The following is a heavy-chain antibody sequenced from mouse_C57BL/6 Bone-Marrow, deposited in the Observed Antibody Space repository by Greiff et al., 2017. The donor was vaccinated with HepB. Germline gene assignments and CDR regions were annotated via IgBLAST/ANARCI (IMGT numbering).Heavy chain of an antibody. D-gene: IGHD4-1*01. CDR3: ARGGIATSYAMDY. Sequence: EVKVVESGGGLVKPGGSLKLSCAASGFTFSSYAMSWVRQTPEKRLEWVASISSGGSTYYPESVKGRFTISRDNARNILYLQMSSLRSEDTAMYYCARGGIATSYAMDYWGQGTSVTVSS. V-gene: IGHV5-6-5*01. CDR1: GFTFSSYA. CDR2: ISSGGST. J-gene: IGHJ4*01.